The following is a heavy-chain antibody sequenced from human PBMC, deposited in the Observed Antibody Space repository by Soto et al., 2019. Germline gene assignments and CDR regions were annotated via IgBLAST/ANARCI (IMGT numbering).Heavy chain of an antibody. CDR3: ARVKRLRFLEWLPTGFDY. CDR2: IYYSGST. D-gene: IGHD3-3*01. CDR1: GGSVSSGSYY. V-gene: IGHV4-61*01. J-gene: IGHJ4*02. Sequence: SETLSLTCTVSGGSVSSGSYYWSWIRQPPGKGLEWIGYIYYSGSTNYNPSLKSRVTISVDTSKNQFSLKLSSVTAADTAVYYCARVKRLRFLEWLPTGFDYWGQGTLVIVSS.